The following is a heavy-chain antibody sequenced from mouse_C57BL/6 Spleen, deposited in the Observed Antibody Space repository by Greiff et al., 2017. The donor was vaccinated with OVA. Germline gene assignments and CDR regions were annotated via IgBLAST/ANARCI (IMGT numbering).Heavy chain of an antibody. CDR1: GYTFTSYW. V-gene: IGHV1-64*01. J-gene: IGHJ4*01. CDR3: AVYDGYGGYYAMDY. CDR2: IHPNSGST. Sequence: QVQLQQPGAELVKPGASVKLSCKASGYTFTSYWMHWVKQRPGQGLEWIGMIHPNSGSTNYNEKFKSKATLTVDKSSSTAYMQLSSLTSEDSAVYYCAVYDGYGGYYAMDYWGQGTSVTVSS. D-gene: IGHD2-3*01.